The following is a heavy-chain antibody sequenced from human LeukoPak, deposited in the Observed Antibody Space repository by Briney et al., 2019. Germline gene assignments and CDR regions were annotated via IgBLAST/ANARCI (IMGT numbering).Heavy chain of an antibody. J-gene: IGHJ4*02. Sequence: GGSLRLSCAASGFTFSSYAMNWVRQAPGKGLEWVSAISGSGGSTYYADSVKGRFTISRDNSRNTLYLQMNSLRAEDTAVYYCAKDKVVVPAAIVYWGQGTLVTVSS. CDR1: GFTFSSYA. V-gene: IGHV3-23*01. CDR3: AKDKVVVPAAIVY. CDR2: ISGSGGST. D-gene: IGHD2-2*01.